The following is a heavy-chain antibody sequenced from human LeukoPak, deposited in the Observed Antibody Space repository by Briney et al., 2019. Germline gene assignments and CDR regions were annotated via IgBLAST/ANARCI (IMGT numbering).Heavy chain of an antibody. CDR3: AKGWGMDV. Sequence: SQTLSLTCAISGDSVSNNGGAWNWIRQSPSRGLEWLGRTYYRSEWFHDYAVSVEGRITINPDTSKNHFSLQLNSFTLEDTADQYCAKGWGMDVWGQGTTVTVSS. CDR2: TYYRSEWFH. CDR1: GDSVSNNGGA. J-gene: IGHJ6*02. V-gene: IGHV6-1*01. D-gene: IGHD2-15*01.